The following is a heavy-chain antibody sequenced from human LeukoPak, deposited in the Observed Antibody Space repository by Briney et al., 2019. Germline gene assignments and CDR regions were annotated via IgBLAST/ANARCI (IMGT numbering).Heavy chain of an antibody. CDR1: GFTVSSTY. CDR2: IYSDGNT. V-gene: IGHV3-53*01. CDR3: ARDSSSFPNYFDY. J-gene: IGHJ4*02. D-gene: IGHD3-3*02. Sequence: GGSLRLSCAASGFTVSSTYMSWVRQATGKGLEWVSLIYSDGNTFYPDSVKGRFAISTDNSKKTLYLQMSSLRAEDTAVYYCARDSSSFPNYFDYWGQGTLITVSS.